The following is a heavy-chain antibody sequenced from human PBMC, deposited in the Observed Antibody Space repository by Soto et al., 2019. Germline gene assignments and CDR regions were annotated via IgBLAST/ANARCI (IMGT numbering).Heavy chain of an antibody. V-gene: IGHV4-30-4*01. CDR2: IYYSGST. CDR1: GGSISSGDYY. D-gene: IGHD3-10*01. J-gene: IGHJ6*02. Sequence: SETLSLTCTVSGGSISSGDYYWSWIRQPPGKGLEWIGYIYYSGSTYYNPSLKSRVTISVDTSKNQFSLKLSSVTAADTAVYYCAREPVTMVRGVIIYYYGMDVWGQGTTVTV. CDR3: AREPVTMVRGVIIYYYGMDV.